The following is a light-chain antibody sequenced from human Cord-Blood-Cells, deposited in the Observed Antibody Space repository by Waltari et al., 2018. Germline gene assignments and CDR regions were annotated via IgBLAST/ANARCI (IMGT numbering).Light chain of an antibody. V-gene: IGKV4-1*01. CDR2: WAS. CDR3: QQYYSTLPIT. CDR1: QSVLYSSNNKNY. J-gene: IGKJ5*01. Sequence: DIVMTQSPDSLAVSLGERATINCKSSQSVLYSSNNKNYLAWYQQKLGQPPKLLIYWASTRESGVPDRFSGSGSGTDFTLTISSLQAEDVAVYYCQQYYSTLPITFGQGTRLEIK.